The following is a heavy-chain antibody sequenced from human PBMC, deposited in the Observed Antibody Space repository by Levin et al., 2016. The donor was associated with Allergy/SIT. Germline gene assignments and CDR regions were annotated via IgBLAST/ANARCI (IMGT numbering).Heavy chain of an antibody. CDR3: ARSTMIRGVSRYGMDV. V-gene: IGHV4-59*01. CDR2: IYYSGST. D-gene: IGHD3-10*01. Sequence: SETLSLTCTVSGGSISSYYWSWIRQPPGKGLEWIGYIYYSGSTNYNPSLKSRVTISEDTSKNQFSLKLSSVTAADTAVYYCARSTMIRGVSRYGMDVWGQGTTVTVSS. CDR1: GGSISSYY. J-gene: IGHJ6*02.